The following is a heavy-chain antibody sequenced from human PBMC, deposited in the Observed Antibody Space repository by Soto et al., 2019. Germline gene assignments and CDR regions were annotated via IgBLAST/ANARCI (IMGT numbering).Heavy chain of an antibody. J-gene: IGHJ4*02. CDR3: ANALAELSPETYDY. CDR2: VSYDGSNK. CDR1: GFTFSSYG. Sequence: QVQLVESGGGVVQPGRSLRLSCAASGFTFSSYGMHWVRQAPGKGLEWVAIVSYDGSNKYYADSVKGRFTISRDNSRNTLYLQMNSLRAEDTAVYYCANALAELSPETYDYWGQGTLVTVSS. D-gene: IGHD3-16*02. V-gene: IGHV3-30*18.